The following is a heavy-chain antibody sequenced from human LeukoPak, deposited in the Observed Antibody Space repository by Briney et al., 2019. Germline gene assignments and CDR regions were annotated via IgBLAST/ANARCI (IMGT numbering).Heavy chain of an antibody. CDR1: GGSINGNY. J-gene: IGHJ5*02. CDR3: ARVFRGAVTANWFDI. CDR2: MHDDGRT. D-gene: IGHD2-21*02. V-gene: IGHV4-59*01. Sequence: PETLSLSCTVSGGSINGNYWTWIRQPPGKGLEWIGFMHDDGRTNYNPSLTSRVSLSIDKSTNEFSLNLRSVTAADTAVYYCARVFRGAVTANWFDIWGQGTLVTVSA.